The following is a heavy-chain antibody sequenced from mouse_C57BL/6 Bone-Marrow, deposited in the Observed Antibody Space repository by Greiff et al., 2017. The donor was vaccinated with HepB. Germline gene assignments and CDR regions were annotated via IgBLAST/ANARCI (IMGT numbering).Heavy chain of an antibody. D-gene: IGHD4-1*01. CDR3: ARGPELGPAWFAY. CDR1: GYTFTSYT. J-gene: IGHJ3*01. Sequence: QVQLKQSGAELARPGASVKMSCKASGYTFTSYTMHWVKQRPGQGLEWIGYINPSSGYTKYNQKFKDKATLTADKSSSTAYMQLSSLTSEDSAVYYCARGPELGPAWFAYWGQGTLVTVSA. CDR2: INPSSGYT. V-gene: IGHV1-4*01.